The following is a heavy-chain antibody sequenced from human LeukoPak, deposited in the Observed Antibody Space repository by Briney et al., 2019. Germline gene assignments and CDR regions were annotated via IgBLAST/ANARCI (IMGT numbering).Heavy chain of an antibody. Sequence: ASVKVSCKASGYTFTGYYMHWVRQAPGQGLEWMGWINPNSGGTNYAQKFQGRVTMTRDTSISTAYMELSRLRSDDTAAYYCARSSGYSGYDEGDEFDYWGQGTLVTVSS. D-gene: IGHD5-12*01. CDR2: INPNSGGT. CDR3: ARSSGYSGYDEGDEFDY. J-gene: IGHJ4*02. V-gene: IGHV1-2*02. CDR1: GYTFTGYY.